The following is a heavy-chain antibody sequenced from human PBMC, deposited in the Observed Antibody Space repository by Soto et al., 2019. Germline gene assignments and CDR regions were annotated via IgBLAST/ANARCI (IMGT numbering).Heavy chain of an antibody. D-gene: IGHD3-10*01. CDR3: ARDHDYYGSGSYIHANFDY. CDR2: ISYDGSNK. J-gene: IGHJ4*02. CDR1: GFTFSSYA. V-gene: IGHV3-30-3*01. Sequence: QVQLVESGGGVVQPGRSLRLSCAASGFTFSSYAMHWVRQAPGKGLEWVAVISYDGSNKYYADSVKGRFTISRYNSXNXLXXQMNSMRAEDTAVYYCARDHDYYGSGSYIHANFDYWGQGTLVTVSS.